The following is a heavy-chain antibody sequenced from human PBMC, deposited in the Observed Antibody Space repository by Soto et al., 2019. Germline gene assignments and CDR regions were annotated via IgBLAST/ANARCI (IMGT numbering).Heavy chain of an antibody. CDR3: AKDSEYSSSEDYFDY. J-gene: IGHJ4*02. V-gene: IGHV3-23*01. D-gene: IGHD6-6*01. Sequence: GGSLRLSCAASGFTFSSYAMSWVRQAPGKGLEWVSAISGSGGSTYYADSVKGRFTISRDNSKNTLYLQMNSLRAEDTAVYYCAKDSEYSSSEDYFDYWGQGTLVIVSS. CDR1: GFTFSSYA. CDR2: ISGSGGST.